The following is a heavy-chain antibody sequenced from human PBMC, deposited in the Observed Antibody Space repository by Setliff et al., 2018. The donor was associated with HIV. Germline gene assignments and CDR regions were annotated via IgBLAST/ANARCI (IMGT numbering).Heavy chain of an antibody. V-gene: IGHV1-69*10. CDR3: ARERRSGSYGGRDAFDI. Sequence: GASVKVSCKSSGGTFSSYAISWVRQAPGQGLEWMGGIIPILGSANYAQNFQGRFTITADQSTSTAYIELSSLRSEDTAVYYCARERRSGSYGGRDAFDIWGQGIMVTVSS. J-gene: IGHJ3*02. D-gene: IGHD1-26*01. CDR1: GGTFSSYA. CDR2: IIPILGSA.